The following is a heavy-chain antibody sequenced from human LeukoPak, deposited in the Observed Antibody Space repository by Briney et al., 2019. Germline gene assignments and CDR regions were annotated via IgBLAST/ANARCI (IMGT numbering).Heavy chain of an antibody. Sequence: TSVKVSCKASGYTFTSYDINWVRQATGQGLEWMGWMNPNSGNTGYAQKFQGRVTMTRNTSISTAYMELSSLRSEDTAVYYCARAAIVVVPAATHGYYGMDVWGQGTMVTVSS. J-gene: IGHJ6*02. CDR3: ARAAIVVVPAATHGYYGMDV. CDR2: MNPNSGNT. CDR1: GYTFTSYD. V-gene: IGHV1-8*01. D-gene: IGHD2-2*01.